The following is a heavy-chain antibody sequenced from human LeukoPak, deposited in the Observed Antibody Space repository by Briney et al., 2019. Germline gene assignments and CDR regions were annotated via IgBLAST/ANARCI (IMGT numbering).Heavy chain of an antibody. Sequence: ASVKVSCKASGGTFSSYAISWVRQAPGQGHEWMGRIIPILGIANYVQKFQGRVTLARDTSIGTAYMELNSLRSKDTAVYYCARGAIFGVTTRGYGMDVWGQGTTVTVSS. CDR1: GGTFSSYA. V-gene: IGHV1-69*04. D-gene: IGHD3-3*01. CDR3: ARGAIFGVTTRGYGMDV. CDR2: IIPILGIA. J-gene: IGHJ6*02.